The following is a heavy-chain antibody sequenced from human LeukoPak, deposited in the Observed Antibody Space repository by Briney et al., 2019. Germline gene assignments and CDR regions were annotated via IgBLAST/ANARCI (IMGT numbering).Heavy chain of an antibody. CDR2: ISSSSSYI. V-gene: IGHV3-21*01. CDR1: GFTFSSYS. Sequence: PGRSLRLSCAASGFTFSSYSINWVRQAPGKGLEWVSSISSSSSYIYYADSVKGRFTISRDNAKNSLYLQMNSLRAEDTAVYYCARDFGSSLHYFDYWGQGTLVTVSS. D-gene: IGHD3-10*01. J-gene: IGHJ4*02. CDR3: ARDFGSSLHYFDY.